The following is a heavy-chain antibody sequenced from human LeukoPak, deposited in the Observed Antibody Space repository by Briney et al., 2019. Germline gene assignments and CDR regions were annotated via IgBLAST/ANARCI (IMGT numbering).Heavy chain of an antibody. CDR1: GYTFTGYY. CDR2: INPNSGGT. CDR3: ARARPAAAGRGYYYYYMDV. J-gene: IGHJ6*03. V-gene: IGHV1-2*02. D-gene: IGHD6-13*01. Sequence: GASVKVSCKASGYTFTGYYMHWVRQAPGQGLEWMGWINPNSGGTNYAQKFQGRVTMTRDTSISTAYMELSRLRSDDTAVYYCARARPAAAGRGYYYYYMDVWGKGTTVTISS.